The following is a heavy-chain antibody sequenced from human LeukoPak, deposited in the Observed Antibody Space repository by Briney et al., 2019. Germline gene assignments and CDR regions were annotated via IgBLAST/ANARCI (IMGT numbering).Heavy chain of an antibody. V-gene: IGHV3-7*01. CDR2: IKQDGSEK. D-gene: IGHD1-26*01. CDR3: ARDPAGGAFDI. CDR1: GFTFSSYS. Sequence: GGSLRLSCAAPGFTFSSYSMNWVRQAPGKRLEWVANIKQDGSEKYYVDSVKGRFTISRDNAKNSLYLQMNSLRAEDTAVYYCARDPAGGAFDIWGQGTMVTVSS. J-gene: IGHJ3*02.